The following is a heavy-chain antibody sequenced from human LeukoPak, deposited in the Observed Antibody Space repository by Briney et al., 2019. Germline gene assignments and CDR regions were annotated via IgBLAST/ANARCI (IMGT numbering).Heavy chain of an antibody. CDR2: INPNSGGT. J-gene: IGHJ3*02. V-gene: IGHV1-2*02. Sequence: ASVTVSCKASEYTFTDYYLHWVRQAPGEGLEGMGWINPNSGGTNTAQKFQGRVTMTSDTSVSTAYMELSSLRSDDMAVYCCARFDTVAPGRPYDIWGQGTKVTVSS. D-gene: IGHD5-12*01. CDR1: EYTFTDYY. CDR3: ARFDTVAPGRPYDI.